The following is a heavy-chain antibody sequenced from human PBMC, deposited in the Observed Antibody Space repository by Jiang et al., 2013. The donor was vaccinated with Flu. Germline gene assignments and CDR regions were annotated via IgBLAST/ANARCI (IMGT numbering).Heavy chain of an antibody. CDR1: GGSISSYY. CDR2: IYYSGST. V-gene: IGHV4-59*01. CDR3: ARAVAVDTAMVRFDP. Sequence: GSGLVKPSETLSLTCTVSGGSISSYYWSWIRQPPGKGLEWIGYIYYSGSTNYNPSLKSRVTISVDTSKNQFSLKLSSVTAADTAVYYCARAVAVDTAMVRFDPWGQGNPGHRLL. J-gene: IGHJ5*02. D-gene: IGHD5-18*01.